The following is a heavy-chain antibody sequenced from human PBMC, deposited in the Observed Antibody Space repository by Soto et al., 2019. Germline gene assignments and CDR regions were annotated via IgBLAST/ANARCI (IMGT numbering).Heavy chain of an antibody. J-gene: IGHJ5*02. CDR3: AKNQGVELVPLATVDWFDP. V-gene: IGHV3-23*01. Sequence: LRLSCAASGFIFENFGMSWVRQAPGKGLEWISSISGSGFKKYYADSVKGRFTISRGNSKSTVYLELNNLSAEDTAVYHCAKNQGVELVPLATVDWFDPWGQGSVVTVSS. D-gene: IGHD1-26*01. CDR2: ISGSGFKK. CDR1: GFIFENFG.